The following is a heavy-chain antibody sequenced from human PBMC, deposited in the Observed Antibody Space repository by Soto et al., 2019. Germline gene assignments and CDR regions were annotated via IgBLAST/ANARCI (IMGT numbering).Heavy chain of an antibody. CDR1: GASTSSNSW. Sequence: LTCPVSGASTSSNSWMSWVRLAPGKGLEWVGRMKSKTDGGTTDYAAPVKGRFTISRDDSKNTLYLQMNSLKTEDTAVYYCTTAYYDILTGPAYYWGQGTLVTVPP. CDR2: MKSKTDGGTT. V-gene: IGHV3-15*01. CDR3: TTAYYDILTGPAYY. D-gene: IGHD3-9*01. J-gene: IGHJ4*02.